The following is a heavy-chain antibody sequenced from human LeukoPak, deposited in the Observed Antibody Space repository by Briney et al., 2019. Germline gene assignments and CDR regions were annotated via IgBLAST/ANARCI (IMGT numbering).Heavy chain of an antibody. D-gene: IGHD3-10*01. V-gene: IGHV4-39*07. J-gene: IGHJ4*02. CDR3: ARADYYGSGSYLDY. Sequence: SETLSLTCTVSGGSISGSSYYWGWIRQPPGKGLEWIGSIYYSGSTYYNPSLKSRVTISVDTSKNQFSLKLSSVTAADTAVYYCARADYYGSGSYLDYWGQGTLVTVSS. CDR1: GGSISGSSYY. CDR2: IYYSGST.